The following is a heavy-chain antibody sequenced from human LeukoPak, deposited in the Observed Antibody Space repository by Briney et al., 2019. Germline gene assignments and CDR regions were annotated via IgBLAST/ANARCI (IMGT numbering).Heavy chain of an antibody. CDR1: GGPFRCYH. D-gene: IGHD6-19*01. CDR3: ARRGGGGWSYYYYYMDV. J-gene: IGHJ6*03. CDR2: SKYRGSI. V-gene: IGHV4-34*01. Sequence: PSDTLSLPCAVCGGPFRCYHWLCPPHPPEKALEWIGNSKYRGSINYLPALKRRVTRSVDTSKTQFSLKPSSVTAADTAVYYCARRGGGGWSYYYYYMDVWGKGTTVTVSS.